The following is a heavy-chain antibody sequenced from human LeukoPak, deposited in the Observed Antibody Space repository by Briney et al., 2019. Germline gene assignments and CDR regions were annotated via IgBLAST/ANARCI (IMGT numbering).Heavy chain of an antibody. Sequence: GESLKISCAGSGYRFTSYWIAWVRQMPGKGLEWMGIIYPGDSDTRYSPSFQGQVTISADKSISTAYLQWSSLKASDTAMYYCARPAVAGSFYYFDSWGQGTLVTVSS. CDR2: IYPGDSDT. CDR1: GYRFTSYW. V-gene: IGHV5-51*01. J-gene: IGHJ4*02. D-gene: IGHD6-19*01. CDR3: ARPAVAGSFYYFDS.